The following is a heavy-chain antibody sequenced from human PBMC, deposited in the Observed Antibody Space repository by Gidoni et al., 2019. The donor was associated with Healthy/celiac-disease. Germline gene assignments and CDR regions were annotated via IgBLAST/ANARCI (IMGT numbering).Heavy chain of an antibody. CDR1: GGTFSSYA. CDR2: IIPIFGTA. J-gene: IGHJ4*02. V-gene: IGHV1-69*01. CDR3: ARVGEPYYYDSSGYYYCDY. D-gene: IGHD3-22*01. Sequence: QVQLVQSGAEVKKPGSSVKVSCKASGGTFSSYAISWVRQAPGQGLEWMGGIIPIFGTANYAQKFQGRVTITADESTSTAYMELSSLRSEDTAVYYCARVGEPYYYDSSGYYYCDYWGQGTLVTVSS.